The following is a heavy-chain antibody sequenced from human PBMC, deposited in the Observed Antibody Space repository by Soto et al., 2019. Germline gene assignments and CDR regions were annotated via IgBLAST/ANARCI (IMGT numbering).Heavy chain of an antibody. Sequence: SETLSLTCAVYGGSFSGYYWSWIRQPPGKGLEWIGEINHSVSTNYNPSLKSRVTISVDTSKNQFSLKLSSVTAADTAVYYCARGITMVREYVSNGVDYWGQGTLVTVSS. D-gene: IGHD3-10*01. J-gene: IGHJ4*02. CDR1: GGSFSGYY. V-gene: IGHV4-34*01. CDR2: INHSVST. CDR3: ARGITMVREYVSNGVDY.